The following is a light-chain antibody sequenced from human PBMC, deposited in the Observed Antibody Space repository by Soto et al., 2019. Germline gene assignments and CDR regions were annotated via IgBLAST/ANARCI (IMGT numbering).Light chain of an antibody. CDR1: SSNIGSDV. J-gene: IGLJ3*02. CDR3: AVWDDSLDGWV. CDR2: NNN. V-gene: IGLV1-44*01. Sequence: QSVLTQPPSASGTPGQRVTISYSGSSSNIGSDVVYWYQQLAGTAPKLLMYNNNQRPSGVPDRFSGSKSGTSASLAISGLQSEDEADYYCAVWDDSLDGWVFGGGTKVTVL.